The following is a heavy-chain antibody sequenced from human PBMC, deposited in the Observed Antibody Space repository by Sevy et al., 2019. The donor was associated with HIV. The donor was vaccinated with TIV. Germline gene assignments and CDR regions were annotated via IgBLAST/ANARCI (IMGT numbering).Heavy chain of an antibody. D-gene: IGHD2-8*01. V-gene: IGHV3-9*01. CDR3: VKGPNSPSSPGWFDP. CDR1: GFTFDDYA. Sequence: SLRLSCAASGFTFDDYAMHGVRQAPGKGLEWGSSSSWSSSIVGYADSVKGRFSISRDNAKNSLFLQMNSLRAEDTAVDYCVKGPNSPSSPGWFDPWGQGTLVTVSS. J-gene: IGHJ5*02. CDR2: SSWSSSIV.